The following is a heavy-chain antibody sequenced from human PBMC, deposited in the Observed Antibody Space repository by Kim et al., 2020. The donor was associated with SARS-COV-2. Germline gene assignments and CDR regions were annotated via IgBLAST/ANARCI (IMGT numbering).Heavy chain of an antibody. D-gene: IGHD3-3*01. V-gene: IGHV1-3*01. CDR3: ARALYDFWSATRGYYFDY. Sequence: QGRVTITRDTSASTAYMELSSLRSEDTAVYYCARALYDFWSATRGYYFDYWGQGTLVTVSS. J-gene: IGHJ4*02.